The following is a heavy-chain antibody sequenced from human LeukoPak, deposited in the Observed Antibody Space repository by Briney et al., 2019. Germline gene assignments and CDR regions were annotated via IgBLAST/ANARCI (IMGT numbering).Heavy chain of an antibody. CDR1: GLTFGDYA. D-gene: IGHD3-16*02. J-gene: IGHJ6*02. CDR3: VGGYLDYYYGMDV. CDR2: ISWNSGSI. Sequence: GGSLRLSCAASGLTFGDYAMHWVRQAPGKGLEWVSGISWNSGSIGYADSVKGRFTISRDNAKNSLYLQMNSLRAEDTALYYCVGGYLDYYYGMDVWGQGTTVTVSS. V-gene: IGHV3-9*01.